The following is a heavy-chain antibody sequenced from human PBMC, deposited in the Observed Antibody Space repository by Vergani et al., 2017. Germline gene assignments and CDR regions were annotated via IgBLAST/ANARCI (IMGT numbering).Heavy chain of an antibody. CDR1: GFTFDDYT. V-gene: IGHV3-43*01. CDR2: ISWDGGST. CDR3: AKEWGSSGSYYNSPPDY. D-gene: IGHD3-10*01. J-gene: IGHJ4*02. Sequence: EVQLVESGGVVVQPGGSLRLSCAASGFTFDDYTMHWVRQAPGKGLEWVSLISWDGGSTYYADSVKGRFTISRDNSKNSLYLQMNSLRTEDTALYYCAKEWGSSGSYYNSPPDYWGQGTLVTVSS.